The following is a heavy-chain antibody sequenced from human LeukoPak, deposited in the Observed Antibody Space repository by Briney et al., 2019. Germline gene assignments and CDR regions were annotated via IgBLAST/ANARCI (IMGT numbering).Heavy chain of an antibody. J-gene: IGHJ4*02. Sequence: GGSLRLSCTVSGFIFSSYSMNWVRQAPGKGLEWISYISYSSTTIHYADSVRGRFTIFRDNAKNSLYLQMHSLRAEDTAVYYCVRDLDRSGGTPFGYWGQGTLVTVSS. CDR1: GFIFSSYS. CDR3: VRDLDRSGGTPFGY. CDR2: ISYSSTTI. V-gene: IGHV3-48*01. D-gene: IGHD1-26*01.